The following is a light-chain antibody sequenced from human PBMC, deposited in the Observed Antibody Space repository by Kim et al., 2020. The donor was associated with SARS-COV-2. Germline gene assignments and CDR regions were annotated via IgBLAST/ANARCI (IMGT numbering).Light chain of an antibody. Sequence: SYELTQPLSVSVALGQTAMIACRGTFIGSKNVHWYQLKPGQAPVVVIYRDSNRPSGIPERFSGSNSGSTATLTISRAQDGDEADYFCQAWDSSTAVFGGG. CDR3: QAWDSSTAV. J-gene: IGLJ3*02. V-gene: IGLV3-9*01. CDR2: RDS. CDR1: FIGSKN.